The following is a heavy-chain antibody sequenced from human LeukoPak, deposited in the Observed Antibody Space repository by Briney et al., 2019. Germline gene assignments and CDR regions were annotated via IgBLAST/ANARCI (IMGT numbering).Heavy chain of an antibody. Sequence: PGGSLRLSCAASGFTFSSYSMNWVRQAPGKGLEWVSYISSSSSTIYYADSVKGRFTISRDNAKNSLYLQMNSLRAEDTAVYYCARDRVPKKIAAAGYDAFDIWGQGTMVTVSS. CDR2: ISSSSSTI. V-gene: IGHV3-48*04. J-gene: IGHJ3*02. CDR3: ARDRVPKKIAAAGYDAFDI. D-gene: IGHD6-13*01. CDR1: GFTFSSYS.